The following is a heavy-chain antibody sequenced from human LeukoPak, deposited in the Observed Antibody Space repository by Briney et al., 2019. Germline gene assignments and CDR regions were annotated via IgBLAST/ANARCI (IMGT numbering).Heavy chain of an antibody. CDR1: GGTFSSYA. CDR3: ASPTYDFWSGYLDAFDI. CDR2: IIPIFGTA. Sequence: SVKVSCKASGGTFSSYAISWVRQAPGQGLEWMGGIIPIFGTANYAQKFQGRVTITADKSTSTAYMELSSLRSEDTAVYYCASPTYDFWSGYLDAFDIWGQGTMVTVSS. D-gene: IGHD3-3*01. V-gene: IGHV1-69*06. J-gene: IGHJ3*02.